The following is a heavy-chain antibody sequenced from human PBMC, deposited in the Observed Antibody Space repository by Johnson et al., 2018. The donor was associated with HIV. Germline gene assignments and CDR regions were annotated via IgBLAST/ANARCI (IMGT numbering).Heavy chain of an antibody. V-gene: IGHV3-30*04. J-gene: IGHJ3*01. Sequence: QVQLVESGGGVVQPGRSLRLACVASGFTFNRYGLHWVRQAPGKGLEWVATTSFDERGKHYTDSVKGRFTISRDHSKNALYLQLNSLRPEDTAVYYCARDGAIAGAATEALDLWGQGTMVIVSS. CDR1: GFTFNRYG. CDR3: ARDGAIAGAATEALDL. D-gene: IGHD1-26*01. CDR2: TSFDERGK.